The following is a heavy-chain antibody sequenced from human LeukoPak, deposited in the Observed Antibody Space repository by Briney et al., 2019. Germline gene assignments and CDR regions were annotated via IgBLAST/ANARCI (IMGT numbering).Heavy chain of an antibody. CDR2: IIPISGTA. D-gene: IGHD2-2*01. CDR3: ARGLQYQLLKALGYYYMDV. V-gene: IGHV1-69*05. J-gene: IGHJ6*03. Sequence: ASVKVSYKAPGGTFSSHAIAWVRQAPGQWPEWMGGIIPISGTANYAQKFQGRVAITTDDSTSTAYMGLSSLTSDDTAVYYCARGLQYQLLKALGYYYMDVWGEGTTVTVSS. CDR1: GGTFSSHA.